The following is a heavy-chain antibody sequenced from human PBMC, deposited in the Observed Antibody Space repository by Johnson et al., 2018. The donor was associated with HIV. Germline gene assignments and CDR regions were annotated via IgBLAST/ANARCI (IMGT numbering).Heavy chain of an antibody. J-gene: IGHJ3*02. V-gene: IGHV3-30*04. CDR2: ISYDGSNK. CDR1: GFTFSSYA. D-gene: IGHD2-8*02. Sequence: VQLVESGGGVVQPGRSLRLSCAASGFTFSSYAMHWVRQAPGKGLEWVAVISYDGSNKYYADSVKGRFTISRDNSKNTLYLQMNSLRAEDTAVYYCAKGGVLGYCTGGLCPHAFDIWGQGTMVTVSS. CDR3: AKGGVLGYCTGGLCPHAFDI.